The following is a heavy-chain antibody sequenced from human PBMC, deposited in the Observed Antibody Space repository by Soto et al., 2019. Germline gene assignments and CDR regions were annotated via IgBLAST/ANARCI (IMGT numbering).Heavy chain of an antibody. CDR2: IIPIFGTA. CDR1: GGTFSSYA. J-gene: IGHJ4*02. D-gene: IGHD2-15*01. Sequence: VKFSCKASGGTFSSYAISWVRQAPGQGLEWMGGIIPIFGTANYAQKFQGRVTITADESTSTAYMELSSLRSEDTAVYYCARAFEGYCSGGSCYLSRYWGQGTLVTVSS. CDR3: ARAFEGYCSGGSCYLSRY. V-gene: IGHV1-69*01.